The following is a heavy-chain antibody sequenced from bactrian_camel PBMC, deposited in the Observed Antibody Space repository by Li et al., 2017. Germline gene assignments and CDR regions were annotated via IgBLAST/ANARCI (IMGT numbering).Heavy chain of an antibody. CDR3: VRDLIGISWSGGY. CDR2: ILGGGGAT. CDR1: GYTYNRNC. D-gene: IGHD6*01. V-gene: IGHV3S35*01. J-gene: IGHJ6*01. Sequence: VQLVESGGGLVQPGGSLRLSCAASGYTYNRNCMAWFRQAPGKGLEWVSSILGGGGATDYADSVKGRFTISRDNAKNTVYLQMNSLKPEDTAVYYCVRDLIGISWSGGYWGQGTQVTVS.